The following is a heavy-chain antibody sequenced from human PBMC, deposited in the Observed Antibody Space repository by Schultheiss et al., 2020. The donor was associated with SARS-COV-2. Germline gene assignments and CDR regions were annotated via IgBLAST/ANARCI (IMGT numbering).Heavy chain of an antibody. CDR3: ARETLNCGGDCGDY. CDR1: GFTFSYYE. CDR2: ISSSGSI. V-gene: IGHV3-48*03. J-gene: IGHJ4*02. Sequence: GESLKISCAASGFTFSYYEMNWVRQAPGKGLEWVSYISSSGSINYADSVKGRFTISRDNAKNSLYLQMNSLRAEDTAVYYCARETLNCGGDCGDYWGQGTLVTVSS. D-gene: IGHD2-21*02.